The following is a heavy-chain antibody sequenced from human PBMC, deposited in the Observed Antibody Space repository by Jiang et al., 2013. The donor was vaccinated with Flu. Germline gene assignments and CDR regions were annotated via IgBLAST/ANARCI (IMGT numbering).Heavy chain of an antibody. D-gene: IGHD3-22*01. CDR1: GFTFSSYW. CDR3: ARDGSYYDSSGYYRLDY. CDR2: IKQDGSEK. J-gene: IGHJ4*02. Sequence: VQLLESGGGLVQPGGSLRLSCAASGFTFSSYWMSWVRQAPGKGLEWVANIKQDGSEKYYVDSVKGRFTISRDNAKNSLYLQMNSLRAEDTAVYYCARDGSYYDSSGYYRLDYWGQGTLVTVSS. V-gene: IGHV3-7*01.